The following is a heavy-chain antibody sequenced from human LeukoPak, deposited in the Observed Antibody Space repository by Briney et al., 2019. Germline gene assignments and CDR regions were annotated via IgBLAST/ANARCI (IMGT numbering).Heavy chain of an antibody. J-gene: IGHJ6*02. V-gene: IGHV1-58*02. CDR2: IVVGSGNT. CDR3: AAGRISAAGIVRADYYYGMDV. D-gene: IGHD6-13*01. CDR1: GFTFTSSA. Sequence: TSVKVSCKASGFTFTSSAMQWVRQARGQRLEWIGWIVVGSGNTNYAQKFQERVTLTRDMATSTAYMARSSLRSKDTAVYYCAAGRISAAGIVRADYYYGMDVWGQGTTVTVSS.